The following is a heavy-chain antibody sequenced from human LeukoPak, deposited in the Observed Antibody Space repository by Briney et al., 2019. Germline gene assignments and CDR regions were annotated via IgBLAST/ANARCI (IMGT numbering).Heavy chain of an antibody. CDR1: GFTVSSNY. D-gene: IGHD3-9*01. Sequence: GGSLRLSCAASGFTVSSNYMSWVRQAPGKGLECVSVIYSGGSTHYADSVKGRVTISRDNSRNTLYLQMNSLRAEDTAVYYCARGLEVFDLLSFAKGATNYHFVMDVWGQGTTVTVSS. CDR3: ARGLEVFDLLSFAKGATNYHFVMDV. CDR2: IYSGGST. V-gene: IGHV3-66*01. J-gene: IGHJ6*02.